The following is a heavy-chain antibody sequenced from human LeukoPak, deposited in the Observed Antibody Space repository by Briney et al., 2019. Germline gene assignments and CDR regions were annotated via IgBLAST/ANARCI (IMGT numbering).Heavy chain of an antibody. D-gene: IGHD3-3*01. V-gene: IGHV4-31*03. CDR1: GGSISSGGYY. J-gene: IGHJ4*02. CDR3: ARVGTDFWSGYFDY. Sequence: SQTLSLTCTVSGGSISSGGYYWSWIRQHPGKGLEWIGYIYYSGSTYYNPSLKSRVTISVDTSKNQFSLKLSSVTAADTAVYYCARVGTDFWSGYFDYWGQGTLVTVSS. CDR2: IYYSGST.